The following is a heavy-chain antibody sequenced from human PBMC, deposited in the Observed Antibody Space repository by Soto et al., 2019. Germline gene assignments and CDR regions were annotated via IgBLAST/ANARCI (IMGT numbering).Heavy chain of an antibody. D-gene: IGHD5-18*01. CDR3: ARGREDTAMVIRFGP. V-gene: IGHV1-69*02. J-gene: IGHJ5*02. CDR1: GGTFSSYT. Sequence: SVKVSCKASGGTFSSYTISWVRQAPGQGLEWMGRIIPILGIANYAQKFQGRVTITADKSTSTAYMELSSLRSEDTAVYYCARGREDTAMVIRFGPWGQGTLVTVSS. CDR2: IIPILGIA.